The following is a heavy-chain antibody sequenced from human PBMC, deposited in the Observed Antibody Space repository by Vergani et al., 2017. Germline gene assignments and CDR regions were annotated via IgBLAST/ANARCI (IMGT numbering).Heavy chain of an antibody. CDR2: SYYSGST. V-gene: IGHV4-59*01. CDR1: GGSISSYY. CDR3: ARYYGSGSSNFDY. J-gene: IGHJ4*02. D-gene: IGHD3-10*01. Sequence: QVQLQESGPGLVKPSETLSLTCTVSGGSISSYYWSWIRQPPGKGLEWIGYSYYSGSTNYNPSLKSRVTISVDTSKNQFSLKLSSVTAADTAVYYCARYYGSGSSNFDYWGQGTLVTVSS.